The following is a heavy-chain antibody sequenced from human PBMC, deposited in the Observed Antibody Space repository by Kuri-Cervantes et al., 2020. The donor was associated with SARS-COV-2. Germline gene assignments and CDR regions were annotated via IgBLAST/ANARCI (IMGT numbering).Heavy chain of an antibody. CDR2: INPSGGSP. Sequence: ASVKVSCKASGYTFTYYYIHWVRQAPGQGLDWVGVINPSGGSPTYAQKFQGRVTMTRDTSTSTVYLELSSLTSEDTAIYYCYCAPKEGFDSWGQGTLVTVSS. CDR3: YCAPKEGFDS. CDR1: GYTFTYYY. V-gene: IGHV1-46*01. J-gene: IGHJ4*02. D-gene: IGHD2-21*01.